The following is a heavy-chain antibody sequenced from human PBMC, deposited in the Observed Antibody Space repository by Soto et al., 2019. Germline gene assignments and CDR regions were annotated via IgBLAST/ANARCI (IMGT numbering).Heavy chain of an antibody. V-gene: IGHV3-33*01. CDR2: IWYDGSNK. J-gene: IGHJ5*02. CDR3: ARDSPTQQLAPLNWFDP. D-gene: IGHD6-13*01. Sequence: QVQLVESGGGVVQPGTSLRLSCAASGFTFSSYGMHWVRQAPGKGLEWVAVIWYDGSNKYYADSVKGRFTISRDNSKNTLYLQMNSLRAEDTAVYYCARDSPTQQLAPLNWFDPWGQGILVTVSS. CDR1: GFTFSSYG.